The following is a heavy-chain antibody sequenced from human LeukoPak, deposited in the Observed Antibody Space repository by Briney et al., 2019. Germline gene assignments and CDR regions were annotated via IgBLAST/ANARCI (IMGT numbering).Heavy chain of an antibody. CDR2: ISYDGSNK. CDR1: GFTFSSYG. V-gene: IGHV3-30*18. CDR3: AKGGGYSGYDSDY. D-gene: IGHD5-12*01. J-gene: IGHJ4*02. Sequence: PGGSLRLSCAASGFTFSSYGMHWVRQAPGKGLEWVAVISYDGSNKYYADSVKGRFTISRDNSKNTLYLQMNSLRAEDTAVYYCAKGGGYSGYDSDYWGQGTLVTVSS.